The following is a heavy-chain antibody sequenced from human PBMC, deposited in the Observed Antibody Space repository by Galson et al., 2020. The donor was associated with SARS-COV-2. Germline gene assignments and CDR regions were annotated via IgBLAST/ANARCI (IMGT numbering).Heavy chain of an antibody. CDR2: ISYDGSNT. Sequence: GGSLRLSCPASGFTFSSYRMPWVRQAPGKGLEWVAAISYDGSNTYYADSVKGRFTISRDNSKNTLYLQMNSLRAEDTAVYYCAKDPSLYYYGSGSYPINWGQGTLVTVSS. J-gene: IGHJ4*02. CDR1: GFTFSSYR. V-gene: IGHV3-30*18. D-gene: IGHD3-10*01. CDR3: AKDPSLYYYGSGSYPIN.